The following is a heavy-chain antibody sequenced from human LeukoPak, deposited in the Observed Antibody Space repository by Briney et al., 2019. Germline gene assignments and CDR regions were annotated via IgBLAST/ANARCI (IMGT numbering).Heavy chain of an antibody. CDR2: INPNSGGT. J-gene: IGHJ4*02. V-gene: IGHV1-2*02. Sequence: GASVKVSCKASGYTFTGYYMHWVRQAPGQGLEWMGWINPNSGGTNYAQKFQGRVTMTRDMSISTAYMELSRLRSDDTAVYYCAREGGIYCSGGSYYIDYWGQGTLVTVSS. CDR1: GYTFTGYY. CDR3: AREGGIYCSGGSYYIDY. D-gene: IGHD2-15*01.